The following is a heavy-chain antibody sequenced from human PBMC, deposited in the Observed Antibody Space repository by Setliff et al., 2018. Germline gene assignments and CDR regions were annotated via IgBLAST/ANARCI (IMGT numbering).Heavy chain of an antibody. D-gene: IGHD2-2*01. CDR1: GYSISSGNY. CDR2: TSHSGSA. Sequence: SETLSLTCAVSGYSISSGNYWGWIRRPPGKGLEWIGSTSHSGSAYYNPSLKSRVTISLDMSKNQFSPKLSSVTAADTAVYYCARAKGYCSSTSCRIYYFDYWGQGTLVTVSS. J-gene: IGHJ4*02. V-gene: IGHV4-38-2*01. CDR3: ARAKGYCSSTSCRIYYFDY.